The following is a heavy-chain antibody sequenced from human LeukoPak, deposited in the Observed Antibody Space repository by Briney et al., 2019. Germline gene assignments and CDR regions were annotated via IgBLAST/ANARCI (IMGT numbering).Heavy chain of an antibody. D-gene: IGHD3-10*01. CDR2: ISSRSTI. Sequence: GGSLRLSCTASGFTFRSYNLNWVRQAPGKGLEWVSYISSRSTIYYAGSVKRRFTISRDNAKNSLYLQMHSLRAEDTAVYYCARDAGFGELAHNFDYWGPGTLVTVSS. CDR3: ARDAGFGELAHNFDY. CDR1: GFTFRSYN. J-gene: IGHJ4*02. V-gene: IGHV3-48*04.